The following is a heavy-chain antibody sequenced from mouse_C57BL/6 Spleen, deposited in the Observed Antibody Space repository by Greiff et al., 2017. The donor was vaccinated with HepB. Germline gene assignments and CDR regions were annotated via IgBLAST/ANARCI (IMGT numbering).Heavy chain of an antibody. J-gene: IGHJ2*01. CDR3: ARSDYYGSSHYFDD. CDR1: GFSLSTSGMG. V-gene: IGHV8-12*01. Sequence: QVTLKESGPGILQSSQTLSLTCSFSGFSLSTSGMGVSWIRQPSGKGLEWLAHIYWDDDKRYNPSLKSRLTIAKDTSRNQVFRKSTSVDTADTATYYRARSDYYGSSHYFDDGGQGTTLTVSS. D-gene: IGHD1-1*01. CDR2: IYWDDDK.